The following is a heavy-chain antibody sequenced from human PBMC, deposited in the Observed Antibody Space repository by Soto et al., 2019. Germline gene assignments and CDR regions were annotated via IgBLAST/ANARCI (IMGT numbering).Heavy chain of an antibody. CDR1: GFIFNNYA. J-gene: IGHJ3*01. V-gene: IGHV3-23*01. CDR2: IGGGRGDEK. CDR3: AKDRMSDNGVWDAFDV. Sequence: EAQLSESGGGLFQPGGSLRLSCAASGFIFNNYAMNWVRQSPGKGLEWVSGIGGGRGDEKEYADSVKGSFTISRDSSKSALFLQLTSLRAEATAVYYCAKDRMSDNGVWDAFDVWGPGAMVTVSS. D-gene: IGHD2-15*01.